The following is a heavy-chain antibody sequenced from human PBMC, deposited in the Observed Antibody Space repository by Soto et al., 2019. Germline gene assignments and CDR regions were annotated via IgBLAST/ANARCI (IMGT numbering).Heavy chain of an antibody. CDR3: ARLGAEYYFDY. V-gene: IGHV4-59*01. CDR2: IYYSGSS. Sequence: SETLSLTCTVSGGSISSYYWSWIRQPPGKRLEWIGSIYYSGSSNYNPSLKSRVTISVDTSKNQFSLRLTSVTAADTAVYYCARLGAEYYFDYWGQGTLVTVSS. D-gene: IGHD1-26*01. CDR1: GGSISSYY. J-gene: IGHJ4*02.